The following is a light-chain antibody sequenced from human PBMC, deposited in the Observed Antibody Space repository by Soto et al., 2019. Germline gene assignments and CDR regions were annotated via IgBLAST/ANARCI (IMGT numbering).Light chain of an antibody. V-gene: IGKV1-33*01. CDR3: QQYYNLPIT. Sequence: DIPMTQSPSSLSASVGDRVTITSQASQDISNHLNWYQQKPGKAPKLLIYDASNLETGVPSRFSGSGSGTDFTVTISSLQPEDFATYSCQQYYNLPITFGQGTRLETK. CDR1: QDISNH. CDR2: DAS. J-gene: IGKJ5*01.